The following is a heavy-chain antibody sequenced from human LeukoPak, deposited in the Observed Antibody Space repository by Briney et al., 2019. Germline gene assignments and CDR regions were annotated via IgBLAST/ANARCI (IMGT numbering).Heavy chain of an antibody. CDR1: GYTFTGYY. CDR3: ARSSGTGEDAFDI. Sequence: ASVKVSCKASGYTFTGYYMHWVRQAPGQGLEWMGWINPNSGGTKYAEKFQGRVTMTRDTSISTAYMELSRLRSDDTAVYYCARSSGTGEDAFDIWGQGTMVTVSS. V-gene: IGHV1-2*02. D-gene: IGHD7-27*01. J-gene: IGHJ3*02. CDR2: INPNSGGT.